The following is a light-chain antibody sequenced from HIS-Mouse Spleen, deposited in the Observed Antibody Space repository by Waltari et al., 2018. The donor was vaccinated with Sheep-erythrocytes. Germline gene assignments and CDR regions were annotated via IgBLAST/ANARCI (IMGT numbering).Light chain of an antibody. Sequence: SYELTQPPSVSVSPGQTASIPCSGATSGEKYPCWYQQKPGQSPVLVIYQDSKRPSGIPERFSGSNSGNTATLTISGTQAMDEADYYCQAWDSSTVVFGGGTKLTVL. CDR1: TSGEKY. CDR3: QAWDSSTVV. CDR2: QDS. J-gene: IGLJ2*01. V-gene: IGLV3-1*01.